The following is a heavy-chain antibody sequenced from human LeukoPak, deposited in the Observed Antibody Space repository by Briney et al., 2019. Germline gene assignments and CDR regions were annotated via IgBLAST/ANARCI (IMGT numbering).Heavy chain of an antibody. D-gene: IGHD6-13*01. CDR1: GYTFTGYY. V-gene: IGHV1-2*02. CDR2: INPNSGGT. J-gene: IGHJ4*02. CDR3: ASGASIAAAGTLVDY. Sequence: ASVKVSCKASGYTFTGYYMHWVRQAPGQGLEWMGWINPNSGGTNYAQKFQGRVTMTRDTSISTAHMELSRLRSDGTAVYYCASGASIAAAGTLVDYWGQGTLVTVSS.